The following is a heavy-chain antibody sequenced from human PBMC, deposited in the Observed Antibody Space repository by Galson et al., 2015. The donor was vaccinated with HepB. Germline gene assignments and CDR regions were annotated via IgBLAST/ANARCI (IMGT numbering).Heavy chain of an antibody. CDR1: GYSFTSFW. CDR3: ARQRAMGNTGIGY. D-gene: IGHD3-10*01. J-gene: IGHJ4*02. CDR2: IDPSDSHT. Sequence: QSGAEVKKAGESLKMSCKGSGYSFTSFWINWVRQVPGKGLEWMGRIDPSDSHTYYSPSFQGHVVISVDKSINTAYLYWSTLKASDTATYYCARQRAMGNTGIGYWGQGTMVTVSS. V-gene: IGHV5-10-1*01.